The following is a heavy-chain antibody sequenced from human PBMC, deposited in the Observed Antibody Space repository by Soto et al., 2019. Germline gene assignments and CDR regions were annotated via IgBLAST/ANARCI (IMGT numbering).Heavy chain of an antibody. CDR1: GFTFSSYG. D-gene: IGHD3-3*01. CDR2: ISYDGSNK. Sequence: QVQLVESGGGVVQPGRSLRLSCAASGFTFSSYGMHWVRQAPGKGLEWVAVISYDGSNKYYADSVKGRFTISRDNSKNKLYLQMNSLRAEDTAVYYCAKGLDYDFLGMDVWGQGTTVTVSS. CDR3: AKGLDYDFLGMDV. J-gene: IGHJ6*02. V-gene: IGHV3-30*18.